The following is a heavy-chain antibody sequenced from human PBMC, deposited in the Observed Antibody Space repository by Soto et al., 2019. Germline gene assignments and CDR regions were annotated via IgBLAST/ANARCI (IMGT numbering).Heavy chain of an antibody. Sequence: SEKGSCKGCGATFTIYDINWVRQATGQGLEWMGWMNPNSGNTGYAQKFQGRVTMTRNTSISTAYMELSSLRSEDTAVYYCARAERWLQLYAFDIWG. CDR3: ARAERWLQLYAFDI. CDR1: GATFTIYD. D-gene: IGHD5-12*01. CDR2: MNPNSGNT. J-gene: IGHJ3*02. V-gene: IGHV1-8*01.